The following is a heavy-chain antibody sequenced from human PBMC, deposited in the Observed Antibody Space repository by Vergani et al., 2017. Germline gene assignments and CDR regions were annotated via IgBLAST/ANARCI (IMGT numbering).Heavy chain of an antibody. Sequence: QVQLVESGGGVVQPGRSLRLSCAASGFTFSTYGMHWVRQAPGKGLEWVAVIWYDGTNKYYADSVKGRFTISRDNAKNSLYLQMNSLRAEDTAVYYCARDRRSAARRFGEYYYGMDVWGQGTTVTVSS. D-gene: IGHD3-10*01. V-gene: IGHV3-33*01. CDR2: IWYDGTNK. CDR1: GFTFSTYG. J-gene: IGHJ6*02. CDR3: ARDRRSAARRFGEYYYGMDV.